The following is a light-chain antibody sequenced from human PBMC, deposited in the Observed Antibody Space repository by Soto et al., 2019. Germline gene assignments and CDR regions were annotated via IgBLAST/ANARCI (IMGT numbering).Light chain of an antibody. V-gene: IGKV3D-7*01. CDR1: QSFSGSC. Sequence: EIVMTQSPATLSLSPGERVTLSCRASQSFSGSCLSWYQQKPGQAPRLLIYGASTRATGIPARFSGSGSGTDFTLTISSLQPEDFAVYYCQQDYNLPITFGQGTRLEIK. CDR2: GAS. CDR3: QQDYNLPIT. J-gene: IGKJ5*01.